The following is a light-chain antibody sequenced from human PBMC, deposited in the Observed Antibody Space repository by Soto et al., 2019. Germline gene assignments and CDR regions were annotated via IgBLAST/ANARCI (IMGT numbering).Light chain of an antibody. CDR3: AVWDDSLSGVV. CDR2: NDY. CDR1: TSNVGSNL. J-gene: IGLJ2*01. Sequence: QPVLVQPPSASGTPGQRVTISCSGSTSNVGSNLASWYQQLPGSAPKLLIYNDYERPSGVPDRFSGSKSGTSASLGISGLRSEDEADYFCAVWDDSLSGVVFGGGTKLTVL. V-gene: IGLV1-47*02.